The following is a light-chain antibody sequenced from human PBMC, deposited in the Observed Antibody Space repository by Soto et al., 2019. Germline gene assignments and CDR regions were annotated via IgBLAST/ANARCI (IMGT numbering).Light chain of an antibody. CDR3: QHYGDSSWT. V-gene: IGKV3-20*01. CDR1: QRVSSTL. J-gene: IGKJ1*01. Sequence: EIVVTQSPVALSLSPGERATLSCRASQRVSSTLLTWYQQKPGQAPRLLIYGVSSRATGIPDRFSGSGSGTDFTLTISRLEPADFAVYYCQHYGDSSWTFGQGTKVDI. CDR2: GVS.